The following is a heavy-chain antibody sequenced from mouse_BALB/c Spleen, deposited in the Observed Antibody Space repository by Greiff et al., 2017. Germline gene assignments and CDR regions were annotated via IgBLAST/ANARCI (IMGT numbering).Heavy chain of an antibody. CDR2: IYPGDGDT. D-gene: IGHD2-4*01. J-gene: IGHJ1*01. CDR1: GYAFSSYW. V-gene: IGHV1-80*01. Sequence: QVQLQQSGAALVRPGSSVKISCKASGYAFSSYWMNGVKKRPGQGLEWSGQIYPGDGDTNYNGKFKGKATLTADKSSSTAYMQLSSLTSEDSAVYFCARGLPYWYFDVWGAGTTVTVSS. CDR3: ARGLPYWYFDV.